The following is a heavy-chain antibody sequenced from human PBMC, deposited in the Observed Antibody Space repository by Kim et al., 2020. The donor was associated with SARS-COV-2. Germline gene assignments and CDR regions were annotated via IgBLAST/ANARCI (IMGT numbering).Heavy chain of an antibody. CDR1: GVSFSGYS. J-gene: IGHJ4*02. Sequence: SETLSLTCAAYGVSFSGYSWSWIRQPPGKGLEYIGEIIHSGSTNYNPSLKSRVTISVDTSTNQFSLRLSSVTGAELAVLWCWCVRGGSLFDYWVQGTLVT. V-gene: IGHV4-34*12. CDR2: IIHSGST. D-gene: IGHD1-26*01. CDR3: WCVRGGSLFDY.